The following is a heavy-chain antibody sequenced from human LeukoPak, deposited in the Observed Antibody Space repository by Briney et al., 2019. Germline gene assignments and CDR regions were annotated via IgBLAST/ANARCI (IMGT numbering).Heavy chain of an antibody. CDR1: GFTFSNAW. V-gene: IGHV3-15*01. CDR3: ATGGYFLDY. Sequence: PGGSLRLPCAGSGFTFSNAWMNWVRQAPGKGLEWVGRIKSKVDGGTTDYAAPVKGRFTISRDDSKNTVFLQVNSLQTEDTAVYFCATGGYFLDYWGQGTLVTVSS. J-gene: IGHJ4*02. CDR2: IKSKVDGGTT. D-gene: IGHD3-16*01.